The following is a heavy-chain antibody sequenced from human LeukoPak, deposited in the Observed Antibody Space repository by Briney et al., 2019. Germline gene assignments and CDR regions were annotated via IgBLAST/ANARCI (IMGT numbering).Heavy chain of an antibody. V-gene: IGHV4-31*03. CDR2: IYYSGST. CDR3: AREWLVRGVISYFDY. J-gene: IGHJ4*02. CDR1: GGSISSGGYY. Sequence: PSETLSLTCTVSGGSISSGGYYRSLIRQHPGKGLEWIGYIYYSGSTYYNPSLKSRVTISVDTSKNQFSLKLSSVTAADTAVYYCAREWLVRGVISYFDYWGQGTLVTVSS. D-gene: IGHD3-10*01.